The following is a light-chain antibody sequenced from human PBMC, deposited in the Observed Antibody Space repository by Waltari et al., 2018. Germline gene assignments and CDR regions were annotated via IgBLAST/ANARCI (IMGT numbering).Light chain of an antibody. CDR1: QSVSSY. J-gene: IGKJ1*01. CDR3: QQRSNWPPWG. V-gene: IGKV3-11*01. Sequence: EIVLTQSPATLSLSPGERATLSCRASQSVSSYLAWYQQKPGQAPRLLIYDASNRATGIPARFRGSGSGTDFTLTISSLEPEDFAVYYCQQRSNWPPWGFGQGTKVEIK. CDR2: DAS.